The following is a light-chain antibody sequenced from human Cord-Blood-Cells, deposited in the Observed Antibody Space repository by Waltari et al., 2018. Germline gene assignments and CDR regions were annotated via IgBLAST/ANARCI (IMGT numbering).Light chain of an antibody. J-gene: IGKJ3*01. CDR3: QQYYSTRRT. CDR2: AAS. V-gene: IGKV1-NL1*01. CDR1: QGISNS. Sequence: DIQMPQSPSSLSASVGDRVPITCRASQGISNSLAWYQQKPGKAPKLLLYAASRLESGVPSRLSGSGAGKDDTLPISSLQPEDFATYYCQQYYSTRRTFDPWTRVDIK.